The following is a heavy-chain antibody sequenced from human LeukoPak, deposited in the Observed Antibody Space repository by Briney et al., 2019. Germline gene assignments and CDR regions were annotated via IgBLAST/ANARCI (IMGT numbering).Heavy chain of an antibody. Sequence: GGSLRLSCAASGFTFSSYSMNWVRQAPGKGLEWVSTISSSSSFVYYADSVKGRFTISRDNAKNSLYLQMNSLRAEDTAVYYCARDLRVQLWLEFDYWGQGTLVTVSS. CDR3: ARDLRVQLWLEFDY. V-gene: IGHV3-21*01. J-gene: IGHJ4*02. CDR1: GFTFSSYS. CDR2: ISSSSSFV. D-gene: IGHD5-18*01.